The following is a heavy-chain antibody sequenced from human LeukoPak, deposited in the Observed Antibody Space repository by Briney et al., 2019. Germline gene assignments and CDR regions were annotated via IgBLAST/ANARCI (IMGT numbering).Heavy chain of an antibody. J-gene: IGHJ4*02. Sequence: SETLSLTCTVSGGSISSSSYYWGWIRQPPGKGLEWIGSIYYSGSTYYNPSLKSRVTISVDTSKNQFSLKLSSVTAADTAVYYCARRSSWDYDFDYWGQGTLVTVSS. D-gene: IGHD1-7*01. CDR2: IYYSGST. CDR3: ARRSSWDYDFDY. CDR1: GGSISSSSYY. V-gene: IGHV4-39*07.